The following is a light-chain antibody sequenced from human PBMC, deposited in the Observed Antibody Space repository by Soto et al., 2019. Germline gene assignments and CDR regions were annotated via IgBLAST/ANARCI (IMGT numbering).Light chain of an antibody. V-gene: IGLV2-14*01. CDR1: SSDVGGYNY. CDR3: SSHTSYSPPV. J-gene: IGLJ1*01. Sequence: QSVLTQPPSVAGSPGQSIAISCTGTSSDVGGYNYVSWYQQHPGKAPKLMIHEVSNRPSGISDRFSGSKSGNPASLTISGLHADDEADYYCSSHTSYSPPVFGTGTTVTVL. CDR2: EVS.